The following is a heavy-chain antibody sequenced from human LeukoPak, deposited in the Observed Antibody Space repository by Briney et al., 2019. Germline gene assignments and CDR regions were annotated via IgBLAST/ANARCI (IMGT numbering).Heavy chain of an antibody. D-gene: IGHD2-8*01. J-gene: IGHJ3*02. CDR2: INPSGGTT. Sequence: GASVKVSCKASGYTFTSYDINWVRQATGQGLEWMGIINPSGGTTIYAQRFQGRVTMTRDTSTSTVYMELSSLRYEDTAVYYCARQRGGQYEDGFDIWGQRTMVTVSS. CDR3: ARQRGGQYEDGFDI. V-gene: IGHV1-46*01. CDR1: GYTFTSYD.